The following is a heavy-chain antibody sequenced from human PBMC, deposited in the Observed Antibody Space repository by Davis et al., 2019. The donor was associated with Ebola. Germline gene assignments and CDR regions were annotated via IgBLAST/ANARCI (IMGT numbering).Heavy chain of an antibody. J-gene: IGHJ6*04. CDR3: AKDKGAAITMVRGVIGYYAMDV. V-gene: IGHV3-48*01. CDR1: GFTFSSYS. D-gene: IGHD3-10*01. CDR2: ISSSSSTI. Sequence: GGSLRLSCAASGFTFSSYSMNWVRQAPGKGLEWVSYISSSSSTIYYADSVKGRFTISRDNAKNSLYLQMNSLRAEDTAVYYCAKDKGAAITMVRGVIGYYAMDVWGTGITVTVSP.